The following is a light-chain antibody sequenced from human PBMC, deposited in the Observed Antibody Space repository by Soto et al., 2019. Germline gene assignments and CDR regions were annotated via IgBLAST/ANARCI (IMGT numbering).Light chain of an antibody. CDR2: AAS. Sequence: AIRMTQSPSSLSASTGDRVTITCRASQGISSYLAWYQQKPGKAPKLLIYAASTLQSGDPSRFSGSGSGTDFTLTISCLQSEDFATYYCQQYYSYPGTFGPGTKVDIK. J-gene: IGKJ3*01. CDR3: QQYYSYPGT. V-gene: IGKV1-8*01. CDR1: QGISSY.